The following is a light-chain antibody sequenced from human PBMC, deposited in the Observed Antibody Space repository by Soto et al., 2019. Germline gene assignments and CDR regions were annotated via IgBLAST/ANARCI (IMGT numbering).Light chain of an antibody. CDR1: QSVRSSY. CDR3: QQYGTSPRT. Sequence: EIVLTQSPGTLSLSPGERATLSCRASQSVRSSYLAWYQQKLGQAPRLLIYGVSNRATGIPDRFSGSGSGTDFNLTIIRLESEYFAVYYCQQYGTSPRTFGQGTKVEIK. V-gene: IGKV3-20*01. CDR2: GVS. J-gene: IGKJ1*01.